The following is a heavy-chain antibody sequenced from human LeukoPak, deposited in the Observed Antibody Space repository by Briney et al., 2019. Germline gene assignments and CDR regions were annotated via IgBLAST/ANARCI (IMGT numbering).Heavy chain of an antibody. CDR3: ARSCSGGSCYNNWFDP. D-gene: IGHD2-15*01. CDR2: IYPGDSDT. Sequence: GESLKISCKGSGYSFTSYWIGWVRRMPGKSLEWMGIIYPGDSDTRYSPSFQGQVTISADKSISTAYLQWSSLKASDTAMYYCARSCSGGSCYNNWFDPWGQGTLVTVSS. V-gene: IGHV5-51*01. J-gene: IGHJ5*02. CDR1: GYSFTSYW.